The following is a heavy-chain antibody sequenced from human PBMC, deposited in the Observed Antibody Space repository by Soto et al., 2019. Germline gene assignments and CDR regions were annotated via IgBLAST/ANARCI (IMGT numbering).Heavy chain of an antibody. CDR3: AKDAIKYCSGGSCYSSDY. J-gene: IGHJ4*02. Sequence: EVQLLESGGGLVQPGGSLRLSCAASGFTFSSYAMSWVRQAPGKGLEWVSAISGSGGSTYYADSVKGRFTISRDNSKNTLYLKMNSLRAEDTAVDYCAKDAIKYCSGGSCYSSDYWGQGTLVTVSS. D-gene: IGHD2-15*01. V-gene: IGHV3-23*01. CDR1: GFTFSSYA. CDR2: ISGSGGST.